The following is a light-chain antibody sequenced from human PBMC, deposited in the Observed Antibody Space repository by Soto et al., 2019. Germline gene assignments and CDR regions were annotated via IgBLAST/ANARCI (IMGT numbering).Light chain of an antibody. Sequence: DIQMTQSPSSLSASVGHRGIITCRASQPIDTYLNWYQQKPGKAPDLLIFAASSLQSGVPPRFSGSGSGTDFTLTISSLQPEDFATYYCQQSYSMPTRTFGPGTKVEIK. V-gene: IGKV1-39*01. CDR1: QPIDTY. J-gene: IGKJ1*01. CDR2: AAS. CDR3: QQSYSMPTRT.